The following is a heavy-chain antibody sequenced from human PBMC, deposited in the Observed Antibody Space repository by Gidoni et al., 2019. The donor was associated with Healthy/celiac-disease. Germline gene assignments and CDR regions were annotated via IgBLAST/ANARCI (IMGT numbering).Heavy chain of an antibody. CDR1: GFTFSRYS. J-gene: IGHJ4*02. V-gene: IGHV3-21*01. Sequence: EVQLVESGGGLVKHGGSLRLSRAASGFTFSRYSMNWFRQAPGKGLEWVSSISSSSSYIYYADSVKGRFTISRDNAKNSLYLQMNSLRAEDTAVYYCASWGRSADYFDYWGQGTLVTVSS. CDR3: ASWGRSADYFDY. CDR2: ISSSSSYI. D-gene: IGHD3-16*01.